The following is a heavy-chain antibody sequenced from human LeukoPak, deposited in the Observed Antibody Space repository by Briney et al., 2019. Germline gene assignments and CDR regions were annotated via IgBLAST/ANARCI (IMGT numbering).Heavy chain of an antibody. Sequence: ASVKVSCKASGYTFTTYGITWVRQAPGQGLEWMGWINTNTGNPTYAQGFTGRFVFSLDTSVSTAYLQISSLKAEDTAVYYCARIDSGYQNNFDYWGQGTLVTVSS. CDR2: INTNTGNP. V-gene: IGHV7-4-1*02. J-gene: IGHJ4*02. CDR3: ARIDSGYQNNFDY. D-gene: IGHD5-12*01. CDR1: GYTFTTYG.